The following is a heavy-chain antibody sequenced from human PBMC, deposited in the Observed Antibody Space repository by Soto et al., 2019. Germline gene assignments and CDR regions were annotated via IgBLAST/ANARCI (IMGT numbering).Heavy chain of an antibody. CDR2: IYYSGST. V-gene: IGHV4-31*03. CDR1: GGSISSGGYY. Sequence: SETLSLTCTVSGGSISSGGYYWSWIRQHPGKGLEWIGYIYYSGSTYYNPSLKSRVTISVDTSKNQFSLKLSSVTAADTAVYYCARVLLWFGELLSAAYWGQGTLVTVS. J-gene: IGHJ4*02. CDR3: ARVLLWFGELLSAAY. D-gene: IGHD3-10*01.